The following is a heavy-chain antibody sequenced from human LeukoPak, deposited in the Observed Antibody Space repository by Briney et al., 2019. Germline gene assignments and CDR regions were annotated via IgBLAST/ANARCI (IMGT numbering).Heavy chain of an antibody. D-gene: IGHD4-23*01. CDR3: AKDKDMTTMANWFDP. CDR1: GFTFSSYA. J-gene: IGHJ5*02. Sequence: GGSLRLSCAASGFTFSSYAMSWVRQAPGKGLEWVSAISGSGGSTYYADSVKGRFTISRDNSKNTLYLQMNSLRAEDTAVYYCAKDKDMTTMANWFDPWGQGTLVTVSS. CDR2: ISGSGGST. V-gene: IGHV3-23*01.